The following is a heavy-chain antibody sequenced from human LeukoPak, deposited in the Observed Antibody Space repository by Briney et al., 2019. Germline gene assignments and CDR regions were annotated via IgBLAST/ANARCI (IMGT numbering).Heavy chain of an antibody. V-gene: IGHV3-30*18. CDR2: ISYDGSNK. CDR1: GFTFSSYG. CDR3: AKEYVFGAGSPGMVDYYMDV. Sequence: GGSLRLSCAASGFTFSSYGMHWVRQAPGKGLEGVAVISYDGSNKYYADSVKGRFTISRDNSKNTLYLQMNSLRAEDTAVYYCAKEYVFGAGSPGMVDYYMDVWGKGTTVTVSS. D-gene: IGHD3-3*01. J-gene: IGHJ6*03.